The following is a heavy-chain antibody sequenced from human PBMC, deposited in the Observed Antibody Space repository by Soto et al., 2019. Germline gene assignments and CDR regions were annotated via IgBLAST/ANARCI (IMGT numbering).Heavy chain of an antibody. CDR3: SRATGYSCSWHEFPY. Sequence: QVQLVESGGGVVQPGRSLRLSCAASGFTFSSYGMHWVRQAPGKGLEWVAVIWYDGSNKYYADSVKGRFTISRANSKNTLSLQLNGLRAEDTAVYYSSRATGYSCSWHEFPYWGQGTLVTFSS. V-gene: IGHV3-33*01. CDR1: GFTFSSYG. D-gene: IGHD6-13*01. CDR2: IWYDGSNK. J-gene: IGHJ4*02.